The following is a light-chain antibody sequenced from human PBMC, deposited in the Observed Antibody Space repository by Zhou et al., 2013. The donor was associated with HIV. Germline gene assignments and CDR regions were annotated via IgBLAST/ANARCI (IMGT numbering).Light chain of an antibody. V-gene: IGKV2-28*01. Sequence: DIGMTQSPLSLPVTPGEPAAISCKSSQSLLHFNGYNYLDWYLQRPGQSPQLLIYLGSNRTSGVPDRFSGSGSGTDFILKINRVEAEDVGVYYCMQGTHWQVTFGQGTRLEIK. CDR3: MQGTHWQVT. CDR2: LGS. CDR1: QSLLHFNGYNY. J-gene: IGKJ5*01.